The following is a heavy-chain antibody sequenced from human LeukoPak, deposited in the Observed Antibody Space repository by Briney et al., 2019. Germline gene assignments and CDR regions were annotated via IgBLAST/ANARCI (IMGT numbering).Heavy chain of an antibody. V-gene: IGHV4-38-2*02. CDR3: ASSNAKLSWDY. CDR1: GYSISSGYY. Sequence: SETLSLTCTVSGYSISSGYYWGWIRQPPGKGLEWIGSIYHSGSTYYNPSLKSRVTISVDTSKNQFSLKLSSVTAADTAVYYCASSNAKLSWDYWGQGTLVTVSS. D-gene: IGHD2/OR15-2a*01. CDR2: IYHSGST. J-gene: IGHJ4*02.